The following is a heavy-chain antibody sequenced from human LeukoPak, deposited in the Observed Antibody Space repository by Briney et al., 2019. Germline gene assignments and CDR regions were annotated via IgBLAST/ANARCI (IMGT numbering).Heavy chain of an antibody. CDR1: GFTVSSSS. CDR3: ARFYGSGLDY. V-gene: IGHV3-53*01. CDR2: IISGGNK. Sequence: GGSLRLSCAASGFTVSSSSMSWVRQAPGQGLEWVSLIISGGNKHYADSVKGRFTISRDDYKTTLYLQMNSLRAEDTAVYYCARFYGSGLDYWGQGTLVTVSS. J-gene: IGHJ4*02. D-gene: IGHD6-19*01.